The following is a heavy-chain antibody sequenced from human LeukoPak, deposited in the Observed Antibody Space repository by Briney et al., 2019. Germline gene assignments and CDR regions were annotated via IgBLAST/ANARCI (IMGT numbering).Heavy chain of an antibody. J-gene: IGHJ3*02. D-gene: IGHD4/OR15-4a*01. Sequence: PSETLSLTCTVSGGSISSYYWSWIRQPPGKGLEWIGYIYYSGSTNYNPSLKSRVTISVDTSKNQFSPKLSSVTAADTAVYYCARDGAAYQARAFDIWGQGTMVTVSS. CDR2: IYYSGST. V-gene: IGHV4-59*01. CDR3: ARDGAAYQARAFDI. CDR1: GGSISSYY.